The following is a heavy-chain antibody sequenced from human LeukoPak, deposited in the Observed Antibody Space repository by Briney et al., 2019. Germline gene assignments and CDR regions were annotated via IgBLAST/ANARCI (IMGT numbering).Heavy chain of an antibody. Sequence: PSETLSLTCTVSGGSISSSSYYWGWIRQPPGKGLEWIGSIYYSGSTYYNPSLKSRVTISVDTSKNQFSLKLSSVTAADTAVYYCARGRGYCSGGSCYSYNWFDPWGQGTLVTVSS. V-gene: IGHV4-39*07. CDR1: GGSISSSSYY. CDR3: ARGRGYCSGGSCYSYNWFDP. CDR2: IYYSGST. D-gene: IGHD2-15*01. J-gene: IGHJ5*02.